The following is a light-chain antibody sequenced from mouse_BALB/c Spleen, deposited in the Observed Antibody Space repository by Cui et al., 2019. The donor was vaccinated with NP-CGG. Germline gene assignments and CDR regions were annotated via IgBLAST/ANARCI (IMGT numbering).Light chain of an antibody. J-gene: IGLJ1*01. CDR2: GTS. V-gene: IGLV1*01. Sequence: HAVVTQESALTTSPGETVTLTCRSSTAAVTTSNYANWVQEKPDHLFNGLIGGTSNRAPDVPARFSGSLFGDKAALTITGAQTEDEAIYFCALWYSNHWVFGGGTELTVL. CDR1: TAAVTTSNY. CDR3: ALWYSNHWV.